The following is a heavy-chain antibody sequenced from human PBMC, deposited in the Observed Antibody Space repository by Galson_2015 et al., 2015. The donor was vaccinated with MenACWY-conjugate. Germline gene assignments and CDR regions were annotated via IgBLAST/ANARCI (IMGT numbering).Heavy chain of an antibody. CDR3: ARGDYFDY. J-gene: IGHJ4*02. CDR2: INHSGST. CDR1: GGSFSGYY. V-gene: IGHV4-34*01. Sequence: ETLSLTCAVYGGSFSGYYWSWIRQPPGKGLEWIGEINHSGSTNYNPSLKSRVTISVDTSKNQFSLKLSSVTAADTAVYYCARGDYFDYWGQGTLVTVSS.